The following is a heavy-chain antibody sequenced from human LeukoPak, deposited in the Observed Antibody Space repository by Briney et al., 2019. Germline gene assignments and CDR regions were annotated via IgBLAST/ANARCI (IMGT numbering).Heavy chain of an antibody. D-gene: IGHD1-26*01. Sequence: PGGSLRLSCVASGFTFSSYWMTWVRQAPGKGLEWVANIKQGGSEKYYVDSVKGRFTISRDDAKNSLYLQMNSLRAEDTAVYYCARDRSRSLYWGQGTLVTVSS. CDR1: GFTFSSYW. CDR2: IKQGGSEK. V-gene: IGHV3-7*01. J-gene: IGHJ4*02. CDR3: ARDRSRSLY.